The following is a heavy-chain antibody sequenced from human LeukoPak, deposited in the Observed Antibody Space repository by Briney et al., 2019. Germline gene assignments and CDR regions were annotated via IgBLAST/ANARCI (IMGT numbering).Heavy chain of an antibody. CDR3: ARGGYSYGYLGY. Sequence: PSETLSLTCTVSGGSITSYYWSWIRQPPGKGLEWIGYIYSGNTNYNPSLKSRVTISVDTSKNQISLKLSSVTAADTAVYYCARGGYSYGYLGYWGQGTLVTVSS. V-gene: IGHV4-59*01. CDR1: GGSITSYY. CDR2: IYSGNT. J-gene: IGHJ4*02. D-gene: IGHD5-18*01.